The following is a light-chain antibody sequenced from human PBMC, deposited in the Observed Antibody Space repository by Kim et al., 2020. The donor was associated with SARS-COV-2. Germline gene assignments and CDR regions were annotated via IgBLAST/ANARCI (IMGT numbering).Light chain of an antibody. Sequence: DIQMTQSPSSLSASVGDRVTITCRATQGISDYLAWYQQKPGKAPKLLIYGASTLQSGVPSRFSGSGSGTDFTLTISSLQPEDVAIYYCQKYNSAAWTFGQGTKVDIK. CDR2: GAS. CDR3: QKYNSAAWT. V-gene: IGKV1-27*01. J-gene: IGKJ1*01. CDR1: QGISDY.